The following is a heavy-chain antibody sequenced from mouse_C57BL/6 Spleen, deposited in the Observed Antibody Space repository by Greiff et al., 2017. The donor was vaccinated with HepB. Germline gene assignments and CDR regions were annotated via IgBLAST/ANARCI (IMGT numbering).Heavy chain of an antibody. D-gene: IGHD1-1*01. CDR1: GFTFSDYG. J-gene: IGHJ4*01. Sequence: EVQGVESGGGLVKPGGSLKLSCAASGFTFSDYGMHWVRQAPEKGLEWVAYISSGSSTIYYADTVKGRFTISRDNAKNTLFLQMTSLRSEDTAMYYCASGITTVVNGYAMDYWGQGTSVTVSS. V-gene: IGHV5-17*01. CDR2: ISSGSSTI. CDR3: ASGITTVVNGYAMDY.